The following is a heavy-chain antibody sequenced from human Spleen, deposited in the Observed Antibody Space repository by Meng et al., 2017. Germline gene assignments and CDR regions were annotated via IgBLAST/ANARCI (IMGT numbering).Heavy chain of an antibody. V-gene: IGHV4-4*03. D-gene: IGHD6-6*01. J-gene: IGHJ4*02. CDR3: ARVKQLAYYFDY. CDR1: GGAICRSNW. Sequence: GQLLETGPVLAKPPETLSYTCAVSGGAICRSNWWSWVRQPPGKGLEWIGEIYHSGSTNYNPSLKSRVTISVDKSKNQFSLKLSSVTAADTAVYYCARVKQLAYYFDYWGQGTLVTVSS. CDR2: IYHSGST.